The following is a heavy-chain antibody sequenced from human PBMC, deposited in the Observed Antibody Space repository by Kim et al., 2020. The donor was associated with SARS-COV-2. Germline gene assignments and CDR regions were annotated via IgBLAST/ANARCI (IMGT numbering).Heavy chain of an antibody. V-gene: IGHV1-8*01. D-gene: IGHD4-4*01. CDR3: ARGTRYTVNSLFITVTAYYFDY. Sequence: ASVKVSCKASGYTFTSYDINWVRQATGQGLEWMGWMNPNSGNTGYAQKFQGRVTMTRNTSISTAYMELSSLRSEDTAVYYCARGTRYTVNSLFITVTAYYFDYWGQGTLVTVSS. CDR2: MNPNSGNT. CDR1: GYTFTSYD. J-gene: IGHJ4*02.